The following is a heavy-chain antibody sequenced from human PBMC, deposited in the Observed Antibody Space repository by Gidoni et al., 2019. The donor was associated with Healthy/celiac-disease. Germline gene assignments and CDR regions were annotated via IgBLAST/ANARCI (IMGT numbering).Heavy chain of an antibody. CDR3: ARARSSGWYDY. CDR1: GCTFSSYG. D-gene: IGHD6-19*01. V-gene: IGHV3-33*01. CDR2: RWYDGSNK. Sequence: QVQLVESGGGVVQPGRSLRLSCAASGCTFSSYGMHWVRQAPGKGLELVAVRWYDGSNKYYADSVKGRFTISRDNSKNTLYLQMNSLRAEDTAVYYCARARSSGWYDYWGQGTLVTVSS. J-gene: IGHJ4*02.